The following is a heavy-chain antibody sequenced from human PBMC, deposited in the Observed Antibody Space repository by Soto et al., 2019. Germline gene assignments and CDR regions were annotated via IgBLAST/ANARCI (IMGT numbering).Heavy chain of an antibody. J-gene: IGHJ5*02. CDR3: ARSLNYYDSSGYPNWFDP. CDR2: IYYSGST. CDR1: GGSISSYY. D-gene: IGHD3-22*01. Sequence: SETLSLTCTVSGGSISSYYWSWIRQPPGKGLEWIGYIYYSGSTNYNPSLKSRVTISVDTSKNQFSLKLSSVTAADTAVYYCARSLNYYDSSGYPNWFDPWGQGTLVTVSS. V-gene: IGHV4-59*01.